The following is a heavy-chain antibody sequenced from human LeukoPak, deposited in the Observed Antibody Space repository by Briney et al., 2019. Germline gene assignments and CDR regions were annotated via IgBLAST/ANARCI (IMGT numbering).Heavy chain of an antibody. CDR1: GFTFSSYG. V-gene: IGHV3-30*02. J-gene: IGHJ3*01. CDR3: VGARLGPNAFDL. D-gene: IGHD4-11*01. Sequence: GGSLRLSCAASGFTFSSYGMQWVRQAPGKGLEWVAFIRYDGNNKYYADCVKGRFTIYRDNSKITLYLQMNSLRIEATAVYYCVGARLGPNAFDLWGQGTMVTVSS. CDR2: IRYDGNNK.